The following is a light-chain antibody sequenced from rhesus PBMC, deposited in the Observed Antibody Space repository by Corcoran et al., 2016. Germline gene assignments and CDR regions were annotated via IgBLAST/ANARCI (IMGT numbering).Light chain of an antibody. CDR2: GAS. Sequence: EIVMTQSPATLSLSPGERATLSCRASQSVSSSLAWYQQKPGQAPRLLIYGASSRAPGIPDRFSGRGSGTELTVTISSLEPEDFAVYYCQQYSNWWTFGQGTKVEIK. CDR3: QQYSNWWT. J-gene: IGKJ1*01. V-gene: IGKV3-42*03. CDR1: QSVSSS.